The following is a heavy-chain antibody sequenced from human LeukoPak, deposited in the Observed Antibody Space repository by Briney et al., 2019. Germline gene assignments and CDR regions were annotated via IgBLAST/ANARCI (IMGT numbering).Heavy chain of an antibody. CDR3: ASCPASHCYTRMDY. V-gene: IGHV3-48*04. Sequence: PGGPLRLSCAASGFTFSSYAMNWVRQAPGKGLEWVSAISGSGSTIYYADSVKGRFTISRDNAKNSLYLQMNSLRAEDTAVYYCASCPASHCYTRMDYWGQGTLVTVSS. CDR2: ISGSGSTI. J-gene: IGHJ4*02. D-gene: IGHD2-2*02. CDR1: GFTFSSYA.